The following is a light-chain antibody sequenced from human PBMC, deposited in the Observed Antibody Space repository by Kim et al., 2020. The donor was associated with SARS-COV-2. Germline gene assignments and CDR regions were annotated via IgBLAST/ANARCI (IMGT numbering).Light chain of an antibody. CDR2: GAS. Sequence: VLTQSPATLSVSPGERVTLSCGASQTVSRNSLAWYQHKPGLAPRLLFYGASTRAAATPDRFGGGGSGADFSLTITRMEPEDFAVYYCQQYGSSPLTFGGGTKLEI. J-gene: IGKJ4*01. V-gene: IGKV3D-20*01. CDR1: QTVSRNS. CDR3: QQYGSSPLT.